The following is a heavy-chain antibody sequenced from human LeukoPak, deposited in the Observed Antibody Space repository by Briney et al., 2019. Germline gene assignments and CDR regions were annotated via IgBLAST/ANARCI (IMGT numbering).Heavy chain of an antibody. J-gene: IGHJ4*02. CDR3: ATGGSGKFGY. CDR1: GFTFSTYW. V-gene: IGHV3-74*01. D-gene: IGHD6-19*01. CDR2: INSDGSSI. Sequence: GGSLRLSCAASGFTFSTYWMHWVRQAPGKGLVWVSRINSDGSSINYADSVKGRFTISRDNAKNTLYLQMNSLRAEDTAVYYCATGGSGKFGYWGQGTLVTVSS.